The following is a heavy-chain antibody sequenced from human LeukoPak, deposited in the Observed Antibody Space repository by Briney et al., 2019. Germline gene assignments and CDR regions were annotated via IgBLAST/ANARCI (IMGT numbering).Heavy chain of an antibody. CDR1: GFTFSSYA. V-gene: IGHV3-23*01. CDR3: AKEVVPAAEAYNWFDP. Sequence: GGSLRLSCAASGFTFSSYAMSWVRQAPGKGLEWVSAISGSGGSTYYADSVKDRFTISRDNSKNTLYLQMNSLRAEDTAVYYCAKEVVPAAEAYNWFDPWGQGTLVTVSS. CDR2: ISGSGGST. D-gene: IGHD2-2*01. J-gene: IGHJ5*02.